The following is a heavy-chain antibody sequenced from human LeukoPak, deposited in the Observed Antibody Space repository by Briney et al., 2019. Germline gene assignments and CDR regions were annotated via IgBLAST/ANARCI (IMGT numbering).Heavy chain of an antibody. Sequence: SETLSLTCTVSGGSISSYYWSWIRQPPGKGLEWIGYIYYSGSTNYNPSLKSRVTISVDTSKNQFSLKLSSATAADTAVYYCARTRYSSSLYYFDYWGQGTLVTVSS. CDR3: ARTRYSSSLYYFDY. CDR1: GGSISSYY. J-gene: IGHJ4*02. D-gene: IGHD6-13*01. CDR2: IYYSGST. V-gene: IGHV4-59*08.